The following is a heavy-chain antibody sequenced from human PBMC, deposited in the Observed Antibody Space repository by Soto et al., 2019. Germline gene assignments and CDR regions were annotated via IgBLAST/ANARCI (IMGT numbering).Heavy chain of an antibody. V-gene: IGHV1-69*02. CDR2: IIPILGIA. J-gene: IGHJ3*02. Sequence: QVQLVQSGAEVKKPGSSVKVSCKASGGTFSSYTISWVRQAPGQGLEWMGRIIPILGIANYAQKFQGRVTITAEKSTSTAYMELSSLRSEDTAVYYCARGNEGTDAFDIWGQGTMVTVSS. CDR1: GGTFSSYT. D-gene: IGHD3-10*01. CDR3: ARGNEGTDAFDI.